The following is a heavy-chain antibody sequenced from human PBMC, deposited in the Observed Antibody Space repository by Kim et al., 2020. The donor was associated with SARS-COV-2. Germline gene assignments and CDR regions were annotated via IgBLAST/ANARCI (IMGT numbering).Heavy chain of an antibody. J-gene: IGHJ6*02. D-gene: IGHD1-1*01. CDR2: INSVNGNT. CDR1: GYTFTNNA. CDR3: ARTTHMGV. V-gene: IGHV1-3*01. Sequence: ASVKVSCKASGYTFTNNAIQWVRQAPGQRLEWMGWINSVNGNTKYSQKFQGRVTITRDTSASTAYMELSSLRSEDTAVYYCARTTHMGVWGQGTTVTVSS.